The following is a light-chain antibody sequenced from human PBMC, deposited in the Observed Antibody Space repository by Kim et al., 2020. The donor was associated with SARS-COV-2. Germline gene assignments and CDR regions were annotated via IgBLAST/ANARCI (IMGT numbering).Light chain of an antibody. CDR2: GKN. V-gene: IGLV3-19*01. CDR1: SLRSYY. CDR3: NSRDSSGNPDWV. Sequence: SSELTQDPAVSVALGQTVRITCQGGSLRSYYASWYQQKPGQAPVLVIYGKNNRPSGIPDRFSGSSSGNTASLTITGAQAEDEADYYCNSRDSSGNPDWVF. J-gene: IGLJ3*02.